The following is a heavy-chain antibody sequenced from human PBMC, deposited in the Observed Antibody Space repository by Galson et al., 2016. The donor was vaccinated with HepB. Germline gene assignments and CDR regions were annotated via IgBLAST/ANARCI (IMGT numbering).Heavy chain of an antibody. V-gene: IGHV3-33*01. Sequence: SLRLSCAASGFSFSSYGMHWVRQAPGKGLEWVAVIWYDGTNKYYADAVKGRLTISRDYSQNTLFLQMNSLRAEDTAVYYCARGSYPTKWGQGTLVTVSS. J-gene: IGHJ4*02. D-gene: IGHD1-26*01. CDR1: GFSFSSYG. CDR2: IWYDGTNK. CDR3: ARGSYPTK.